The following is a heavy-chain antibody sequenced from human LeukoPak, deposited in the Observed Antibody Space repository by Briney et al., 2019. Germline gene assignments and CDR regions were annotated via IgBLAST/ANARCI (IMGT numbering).Heavy chain of an antibody. Sequence: PSETLSLTCTVSGYAITSGGFSWNWIRQPPGKGLEWIGCIYDRGPAYYNPSLKSRFTISVDRPKNQFFLNVTSLTAADTAVYYCARSRQASGLFNSWGQGALVVVSS. D-gene: IGHD3-10*01. CDR1: GYAITSGGFS. CDR2: IYDRGPA. J-gene: IGHJ5*01. V-gene: IGHV4-30-2*01. CDR3: ARSRQASGLFNS.